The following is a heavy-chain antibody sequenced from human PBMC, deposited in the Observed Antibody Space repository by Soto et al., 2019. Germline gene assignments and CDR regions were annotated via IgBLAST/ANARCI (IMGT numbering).Heavy chain of an antibody. J-gene: IGHJ4*02. CDR1: GGSVSSGSYY. Sequence: SETLSLTCTVSGGSVSSGSYYWSWIRHHPGSGLEWIGYIYYTGNTYYNPSLKSRLAISVDTSKNQFSLKLTSVTAADTAVYYCARDTRSAYYHDHRGQVTLVTV. CDR2: IYYTGNT. CDR3: ARDTRSAYYHDH. D-gene: IGHD3-3*01. V-gene: IGHV4-31*03.